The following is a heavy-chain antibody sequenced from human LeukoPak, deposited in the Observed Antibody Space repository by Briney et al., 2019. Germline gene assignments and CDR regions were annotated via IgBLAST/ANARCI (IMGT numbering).Heavy chain of an antibody. Sequence: ASVTVSCKASGYTFTSYGISWVRQAPGQGLEWMGWISAYNGNTNYAQKLQGRVTMTTDTSTSKAYMELRSLRSDDTAVYYCARLMITFGGVIVQNWFDPWGQGTLVTVSS. J-gene: IGHJ5*02. V-gene: IGHV1-18*01. D-gene: IGHD3-16*02. CDR2: ISAYNGNT. CDR1: GYTFTSYG. CDR3: ARLMITFGGVIVQNWFDP.